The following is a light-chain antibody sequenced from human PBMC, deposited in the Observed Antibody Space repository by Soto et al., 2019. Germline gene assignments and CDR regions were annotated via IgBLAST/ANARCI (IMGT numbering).Light chain of an antibody. V-gene: IGLV1-44*01. CDR3: AVWDDSLNGPV. CDR2: SDD. J-gene: IGLJ2*01. CDR1: GSNIGSNS. Sequence: QSVLTQPPSASGTPGQRVIISCSGSGSNIGSNSVNWYQQLPGAAPKLLIHSDDQRPSGVPDRFSGSKSGTSASLAISGLQSEDESDYYCAVWDDSLNGPVFGGGTKVTVL.